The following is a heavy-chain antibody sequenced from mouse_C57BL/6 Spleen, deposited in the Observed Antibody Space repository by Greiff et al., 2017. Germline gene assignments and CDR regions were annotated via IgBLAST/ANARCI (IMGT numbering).Heavy chain of an antibody. D-gene: IGHD1-2*01. CDR2: IDPEDGDT. Sequence: VQLQQSGAELVRPGASVKLSCTASGFNIKDYYMHWVKQRPEQGLEWIGRIDPEDGDTEYAPKFQGKATMTADTSSNTAYLQLSSLTSEDTAVYCCTAHYGGPGYFDVWGTGTTVTVSS. J-gene: IGHJ1*03. V-gene: IGHV14-1*01. CDR1: GFNIKDYY. CDR3: TAHYGGPGYFDV.